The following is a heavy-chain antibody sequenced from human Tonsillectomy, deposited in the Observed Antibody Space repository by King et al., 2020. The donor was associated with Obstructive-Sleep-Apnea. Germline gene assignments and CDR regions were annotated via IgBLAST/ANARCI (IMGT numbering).Heavy chain of an antibody. V-gene: IGHV3-30*18. CDR3: AKGLYPNTVVSA. Sequence: VQLVQSGGGVVQPGRSLRLSCAASGFTFSNYGMHWVRQAPGKGLEWVALIAFDGSNKYYADSMRGRFTISRDNSKNTLYLQMNSLRPEDTAVYYCAKGLYPNTVVSAWGQGTLVTVSS. CDR1: GFTFSNYG. D-gene: IGHD4-23*01. CDR2: IAFDGSNK. J-gene: IGHJ5*02.